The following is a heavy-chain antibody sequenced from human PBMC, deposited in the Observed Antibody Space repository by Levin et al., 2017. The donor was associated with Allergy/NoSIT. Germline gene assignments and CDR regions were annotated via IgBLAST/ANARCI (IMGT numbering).Heavy chain of an antibody. D-gene: IGHD3-22*01. CDR1: GFTFSNAW. CDR3: TTDLLYPDYYDSSGYAFDI. V-gene: IGHV3-15*01. CDR2: IKSKTDGGTT. J-gene: IGHJ3*02. Sequence: GESLKISCAASGFTFSNAWMSWVRQAPGKGLEWVGRIKSKTDGGTTDYAAPVKGRFTISRDDSKNTLYLQMNSLKTEDTAVYYCTTDLLYPDYYDSSGYAFDIWGQGTMVTVSS.